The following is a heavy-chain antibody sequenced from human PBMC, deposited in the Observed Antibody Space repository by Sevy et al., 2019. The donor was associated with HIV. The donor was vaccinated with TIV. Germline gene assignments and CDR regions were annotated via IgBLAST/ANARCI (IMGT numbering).Heavy chain of an antibody. Sequence: GGSLRLSCAASGFTFDDYAMHWVRQAPGKGLEWVSGISWNSGSIGYAHSVKGRFTISRDNAKNSLYLQMNSLRAEDTALYYCAKDMSLSGSYYNSFDYWGQGTLVTVSS. V-gene: IGHV3-9*01. CDR3: AKDMSLSGSYYNSFDY. CDR1: GFTFDDYA. CDR2: ISWNSGSI. D-gene: IGHD3-10*01. J-gene: IGHJ4*02.